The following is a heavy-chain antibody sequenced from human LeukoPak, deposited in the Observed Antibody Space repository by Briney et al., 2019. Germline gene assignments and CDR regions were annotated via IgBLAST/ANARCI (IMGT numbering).Heavy chain of an antibody. J-gene: IGHJ3*02. D-gene: IGHD4-11*01. Sequence: SETLSLTCAVYGGSFSGYYWSWIRQPPGKGLEWIGYIYYSGSTNYNPSLKSRVTISVDTSKNQFSLKLSSVTAADTAVYYCARELQGDAFDIWGQGTMVTVSS. CDR1: GGSFSGYY. CDR2: IYYSGST. CDR3: ARELQGDAFDI. V-gene: IGHV4-59*01.